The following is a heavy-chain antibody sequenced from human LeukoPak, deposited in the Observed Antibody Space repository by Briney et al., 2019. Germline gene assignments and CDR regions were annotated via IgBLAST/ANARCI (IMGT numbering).Heavy chain of an antibody. CDR3: ARHLVQGVNYFDY. CDR1: GGSISSSTYY. J-gene: IGHJ4*02. D-gene: IGHD3-10*01. V-gene: IGHV4-39*01. CDR2: IYYSGST. Sequence: PSETLSLTCTVSGGSISSSTYYWGWIRQPPGKGLEWIGSIYYSGSTYYNPSLKSRVTISVDTSKNQFSLKLSSVTAADTAMYYCARHLVQGVNYFDYWGQGTLVTVSS.